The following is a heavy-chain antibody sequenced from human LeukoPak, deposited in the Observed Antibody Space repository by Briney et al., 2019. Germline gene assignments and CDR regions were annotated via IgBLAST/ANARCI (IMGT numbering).Heavy chain of an antibody. CDR1: GFTLSNYD. D-gene: IGHD3-10*01. CDR3: AKEPEWELPVY. J-gene: IGHJ4*02. CDR2: ISSSLTT. Sequence: GGSLRLSCAASGFTLSNYDMSWVRQAPGKGLEWVSYISSSLTTYYADSVKGRFTISRDNAKNSLYLQMNSLRAEDTAVYYCAKEPEWELPVYWGQGTLVTVSS. V-gene: IGHV3-69-1*01.